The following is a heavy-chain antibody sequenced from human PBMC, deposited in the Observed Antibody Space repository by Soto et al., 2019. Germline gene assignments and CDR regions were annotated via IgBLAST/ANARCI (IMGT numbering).Heavy chain of an antibody. CDR2: TTSDGARI. V-gene: IGHV3-30*03. CDR3: ARQNTGREWELPDY. J-gene: IGHJ4*02. Sequence: QVQLVESGGGVVQPGRSLRLSCAASGFAFSTYGMHWVRQAPGKGLEWVAVTTSDGARINYADSVKGRFTISRDNSRTTLYLQINSLRIDDTAVYYCARQNTGREWELPDYWGQGTLVTVSS. CDR1: GFAFSTYG. D-gene: IGHD1-26*01.